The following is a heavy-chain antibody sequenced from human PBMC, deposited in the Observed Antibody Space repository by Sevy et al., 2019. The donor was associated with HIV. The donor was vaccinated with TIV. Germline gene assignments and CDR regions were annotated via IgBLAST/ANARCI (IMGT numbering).Heavy chain of an antibody. CDR1: GFTLSDYY. V-gene: IGHV3-11*01. CDR2: ISGSGDAI. D-gene: IGHD4-17*01. CDR3: ARDHVKDGDLGDYYYFAMDV. J-gene: IGHJ6*02. Sequence: GGSLRLSCAGSGFTLSDYYMSWIRQAPGKGLQWISYISGSGDAIYYADSVKGRSTISRDNAKNSVYLQMNSLRAEDTAVYYCARDHVKDGDLGDYYYFAMDVWGQGTTVTVSS.